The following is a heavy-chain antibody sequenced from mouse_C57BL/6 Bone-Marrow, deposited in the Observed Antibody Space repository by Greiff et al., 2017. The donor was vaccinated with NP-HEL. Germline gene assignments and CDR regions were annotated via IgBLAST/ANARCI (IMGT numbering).Heavy chain of an antibody. J-gene: IGHJ4*01. D-gene: IGHD2-5*01. V-gene: IGHV2-3*01. CDR3: AKHRAPTIVKRGAMDY. CDR1: GFSLTSSG. CDR2: IWGDGST. Sequence: VKLQESGPGLVAPSQSLSITCTVSGFSLTSSGVSWVRQPPGKGLEWLGVIWGDGSTNYHSALISRLSISKDNSKSQVFLKLNSLQTDDTATYYCAKHRAPTIVKRGAMDYWGQGTSVTVSS.